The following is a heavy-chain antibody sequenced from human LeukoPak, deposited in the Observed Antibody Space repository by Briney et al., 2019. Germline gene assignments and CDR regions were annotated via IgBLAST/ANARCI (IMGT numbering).Heavy chain of an antibody. J-gene: IGHJ4*02. CDR1: GGSISSGDYY. Sequence: SETLSLTCTVSGGSISSGDYYWSWIRQPPGKGLEWIVYIYYSGSTYYNPSLKSRVTISVGTSKSQFSLKLSSVTAADTAVYYCARGGEVVPAAIGYFGYWGQGTLVTVSS. D-gene: IGHD2-2*02. CDR3: ARGGEVVPAAIGYFGY. V-gene: IGHV4-30-4*01. CDR2: IYYSGST.